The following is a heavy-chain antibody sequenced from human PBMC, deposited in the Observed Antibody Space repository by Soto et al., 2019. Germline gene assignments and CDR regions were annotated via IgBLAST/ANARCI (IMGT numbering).Heavy chain of an antibody. V-gene: IGHV4-34*01. CDR2: INHSGST. CDR1: GGSFSGYY. D-gene: IGHD4-17*01. Sequence: PSETLSLTCAVYGGSFSGYYWSWIRQPPGKGLEWIGEINHSGSTSYNPSLKSRVTISVDTSKNQFSLKLSSVTAADTAVYYCATLMGFGTVKYFDYWGQGTLVTVSS. CDR3: ATLMGFGTVKYFDY. J-gene: IGHJ4*02.